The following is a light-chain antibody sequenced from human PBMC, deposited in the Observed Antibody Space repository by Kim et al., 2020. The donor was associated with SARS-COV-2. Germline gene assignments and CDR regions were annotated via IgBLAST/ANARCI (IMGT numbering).Light chain of an antibody. J-gene: IGLJ7*01. CDR3: QSYDSTFAV. V-gene: IGLV6-57*03. CDR1: SGSIVSNY. Sequence: NFMLTQPHSVSESPGKTVTISCTRTSGSIVSNYVQWYQRRPGSAHTNLIYENSERPSGVPDRFSGSIDSSSNSASLTISGLQTEDEADYYCQSYDSTFAVFGGGTQLTVL. CDR2: ENS.